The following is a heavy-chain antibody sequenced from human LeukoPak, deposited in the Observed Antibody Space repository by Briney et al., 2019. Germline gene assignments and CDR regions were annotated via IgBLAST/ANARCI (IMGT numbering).Heavy chain of an antibody. D-gene: IGHD1-26*01. J-gene: IGHJ4*02. CDR3: GRAEWGLRY. V-gene: IGHV3-48*03. Sequence: PGGSLRLSCAASGFTFSSYEMNWVRQAPGKGLEWLSYIGSSGSTIYYADSVKGRFTISRDNAKNSLYLQMNSLRAEDTAVYYCGRAEWGLRYWGQGTLVRVSS. CDR1: GFTFSSYE. CDR2: IGSSGSTI.